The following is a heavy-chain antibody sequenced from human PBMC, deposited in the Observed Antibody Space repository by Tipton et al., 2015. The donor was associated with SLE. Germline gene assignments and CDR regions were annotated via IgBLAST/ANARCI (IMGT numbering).Heavy chain of an antibody. CDR2: ISYDGSNK. CDR3: ARGMITMVRGVIPDNFQH. Sequence: LRLSCAASGFTFSSYAMHWVRQAPGKGLEWVAVISYDGSNKYYADSVKGRFTISRDNSKNTLYLQMNSLRAEDTAVYYCARGMITMVRGVIPDNFQHWGQGTRVTVSS. D-gene: IGHD3-10*01. CDR1: GFTFSSYA. V-gene: IGHV3-30*04. J-gene: IGHJ1*01.